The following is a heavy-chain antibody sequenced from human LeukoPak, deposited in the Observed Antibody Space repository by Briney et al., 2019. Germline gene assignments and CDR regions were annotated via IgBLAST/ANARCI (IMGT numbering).Heavy chain of an antibody. CDR1: GDTFSDYT. Sequence: ASVKVSCKTSGDTFSDYTVNWVRQGPGQGLEWMGRIFPILGIATYAQKFQDRVTITADRSTSTAYMELSSLRSEDTAVYYCARGRYYGSGSKNWFDSWGQGTPVTVSS. V-gene: IGHV1-69*02. D-gene: IGHD3-10*01. J-gene: IGHJ5*01. CDR2: IFPILGIA. CDR3: ARGRYYGSGSKNWFDS.